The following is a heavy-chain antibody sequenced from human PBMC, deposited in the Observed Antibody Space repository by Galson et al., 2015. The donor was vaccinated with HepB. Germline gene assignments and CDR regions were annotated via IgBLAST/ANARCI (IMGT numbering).Heavy chain of an antibody. Sequence: TLSLTCTVSGGSMISSDYYWGWIRQAPGKGLEWLGSISSSGGTYYKRSLRSRVTMSLDTSKTQFSLKLPSLTAADTAHYYCARGRITIFGGYFDLWGQGTLVLVSS. CDR3: ARGRITIFGGYFDL. CDR1: GGSMISSDYY. J-gene: IGHJ4*02. D-gene: IGHD3-3*01. V-gene: IGHV4-39*07. CDR2: ISSSGGT.